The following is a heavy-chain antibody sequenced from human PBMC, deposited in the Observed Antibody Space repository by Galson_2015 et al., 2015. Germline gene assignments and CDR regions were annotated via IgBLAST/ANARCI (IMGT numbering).Heavy chain of an antibody. Sequence: LTCTVSGGSISSYYWSWIRQPPGKGLEWIGYIYYSGSTNYNPSLKSRVTISVDTSKNQFSLKLSSVTAADTAVYYCARVGSSSWYAPITYYYYGMDVWGQGTTVTVSS. J-gene: IGHJ6*02. CDR3: ARVGSSSWYAPITYYYYGMDV. CDR1: GGSISSYY. CDR2: IYYSGST. V-gene: IGHV4-59*01. D-gene: IGHD6-13*01.